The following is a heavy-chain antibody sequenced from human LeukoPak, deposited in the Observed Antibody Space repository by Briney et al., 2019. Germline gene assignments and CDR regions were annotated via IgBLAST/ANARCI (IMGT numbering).Heavy chain of an antibody. CDR3: ARDIYGGNFRPGYMDV. CDR2: IWYDGSNK. V-gene: IGHV3-33*08. Sequence: PGGSLRLSCAASGFTFSSYGMHWVRQAPGKGLEWVAVIWYDGSNKYYADSVKGRFTISRDNSKNTLYLQMNSLRAEDTAVYYCARDIYGGNFRPGYMDVWGKGTTVTVSS. J-gene: IGHJ6*03. CDR1: GFTFSSYG. D-gene: IGHD4-23*01.